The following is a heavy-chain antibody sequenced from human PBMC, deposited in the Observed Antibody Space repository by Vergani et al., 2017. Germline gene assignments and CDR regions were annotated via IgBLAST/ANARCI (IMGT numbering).Heavy chain of an antibody. CDR1: GGSIISRSYY. V-gene: IGHV4-39*01. CDR2: IYNSGNG. Sequence: QMQLQESGPGLVKASETLSLTCTVSGGSIISRSYYWGWIRQPPGKGLEWIGSIYNSGNGDSSSSLKSRVTISADTSKNQFSLRLTSVTAADTAVYYCASGKYYSDGTSHFRGRYFDVWGRGTLVTVPS. D-gene: IGHD3-16*01. J-gene: IGHJ2*01. CDR3: ASGKYYSDGTSHFRGRYFDV.